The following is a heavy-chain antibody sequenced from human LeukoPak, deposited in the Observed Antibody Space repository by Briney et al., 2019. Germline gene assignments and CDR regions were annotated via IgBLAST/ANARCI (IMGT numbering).Heavy chain of an antibody. V-gene: IGHV3-66*01. D-gene: IGHD1-26*01. CDR2: IYSGGST. CDR3: ARATTAAGMDV. J-gene: IGHJ6*02. Sequence: PGGSLRLSCAASGFTVSSNYMSWVRQAPGKGLEWVSVIYSGGSTYYADSVKGRSTISRDNSKNTLYLQMNGLRAEDTAVYYCARATTAAGMDVWGQGTTVTVSS. CDR1: GFTVSSNY.